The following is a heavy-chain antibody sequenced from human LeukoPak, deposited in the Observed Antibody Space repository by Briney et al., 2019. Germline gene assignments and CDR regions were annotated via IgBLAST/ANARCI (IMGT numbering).Heavy chain of an antibody. CDR3: AKGDDILSY. D-gene: IGHD3-9*01. V-gene: IGHV3-21*01. Sequence: PGGSLTLSCAASGFTFSKYSMDWVRQAPGKGLEWVSSITSSSTYIYYADSVEGRFTISRDNAKNSLYLQMNSLRPEDTAVYYCAKGDDILSYWGQGTLVTVSS. J-gene: IGHJ4*02. CDR1: GFTFSKYS. CDR2: ITSSSTYI.